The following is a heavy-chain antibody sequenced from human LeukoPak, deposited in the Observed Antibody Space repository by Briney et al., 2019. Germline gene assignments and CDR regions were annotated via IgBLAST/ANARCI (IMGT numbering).Heavy chain of an antibody. Sequence: PGGSLRLSCAASGFTFSSNAMSWVRQAPGMGLEWVASIGSTGDNTFYAESVKGRFTISRHNSKNTLFLQMNSLRAEDTAVYYCAGDMTTITNFDYWGQGTLVTVSS. J-gene: IGHJ4*02. CDR2: IGSTGDNT. CDR3: AGDMTTITNFDY. V-gene: IGHV3-23*01. D-gene: IGHD4-11*01. CDR1: GFTFSSNA.